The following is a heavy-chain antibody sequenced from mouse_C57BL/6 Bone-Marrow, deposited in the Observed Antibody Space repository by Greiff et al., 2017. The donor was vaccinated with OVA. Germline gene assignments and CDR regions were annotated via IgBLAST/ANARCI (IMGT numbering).Heavy chain of an antibody. D-gene: IGHD3-2*02. V-gene: IGHV5-9-1*02. CDR2: ISSGCDYI. CDR3: TRDKTAQASYYFDY. Sequence: EVPVVESGEGLVKPGGSLKLSCAASGFTFSSYALSWVRQTPEKRLEWVAYISSGCDYIYYADTVKGRFTISSNNARNTLYLQMSSLKSEDTAMYYCTRDKTAQASYYFDYWGQGTTLTVSS. J-gene: IGHJ2*01. CDR1: GFTFSSYA.